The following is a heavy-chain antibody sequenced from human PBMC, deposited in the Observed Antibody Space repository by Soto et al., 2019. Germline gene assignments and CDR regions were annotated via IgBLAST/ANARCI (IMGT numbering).Heavy chain of an antibody. CDR3: ARGSDYCSGGSCYYHLYNWFDP. D-gene: IGHD2-15*01. J-gene: IGHJ5*02. CDR2: INHSGST. CDR1: GGSFSGYY. Sequence: PSETLSLTCAVYGGSFSGYYWSWIRQPPGKGLEWIGEINHSGSTNYNPSPKSRVTISVDTSKNQFSLKLSSVTAADTAVYYCARGSDYCSGGSCYYHLYNWFDPWGQGTLVTVSS. V-gene: IGHV4-34*01.